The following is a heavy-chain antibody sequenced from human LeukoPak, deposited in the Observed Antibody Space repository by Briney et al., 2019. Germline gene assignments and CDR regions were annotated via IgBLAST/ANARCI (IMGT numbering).Heavy chain of an antibody. CDR2: ISGSGGST. V-gene: IGHV3-23*01. D-gene: IGHD6-19*01. CDR1: GFTFSSYA. J-gene: IGHJ4*02. Sequence: PGGSLRLSCAASGFTFSSYAMSWVRQAPGKGLEWVSAISGSGGSTYYADSVKGRFTISRDNSKNTLYLQMNSLRAEDTAVYYCAKVSAPGQWLVQSYFDYWGQGTLVTVSS. CDR3: AKVSAPGQWLVQSYFDY.